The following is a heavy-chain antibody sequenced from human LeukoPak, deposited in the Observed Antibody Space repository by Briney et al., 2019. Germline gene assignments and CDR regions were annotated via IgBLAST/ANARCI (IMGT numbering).Heavy chain of an antibody. CDR1: GGSFSGFF. J-gene: IGHJ4*02. Sequence: SETLSLTCAVYGGSFSGFFWGWIRHPPGEGLGWIGEINHSGSTNCNPSLKSRVTISVDTSKNQFSLKLSSVTAADTAVYYCARRIAAAGRVFDYWGQGTLVTVSS. CDR3: ARRIAAAGRVFDY. V-gene: IGHV4-34*01. CDR2: INHSGST. D-gene: IGHD6-13*01.